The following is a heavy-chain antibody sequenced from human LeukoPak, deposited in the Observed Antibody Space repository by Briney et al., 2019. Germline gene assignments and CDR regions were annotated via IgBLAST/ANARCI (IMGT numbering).Heavy chain of an antibody. J-gene: IGHJ4*02. CDR2: INHSGST. CDR3: ASRKLGNDY. CDR1: GGSFSGYY. V-gene: IGHV4-34*01. D-gene: IGHD7-27*01. Sequence: SETLSLTCAVYGGSFSGYYWSWIRQPPGKGLEWIGEINHSGSTNYNPSLKSRVTISVDTSKNQFSLKLTSVTAADTAVYYCASRKLGNDYWGQGTLVTVSS.